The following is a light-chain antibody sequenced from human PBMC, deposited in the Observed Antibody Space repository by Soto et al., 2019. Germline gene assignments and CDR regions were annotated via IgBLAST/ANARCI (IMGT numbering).Light chain of an antibody. CDR2: GAS. CDR3: QQYGSSPGT. Sequence: EIVLTQSPGTLSLSPGERATLSCRASQSVSSSYLAWYQQKPGQAPRLLIYGASSRATGITDRFSGSGSGTDFTLTISRLEPEDFAGYYCQQYGSSPGTFGQGTKVEIK. CDR1: QSVSSSY. V-gene: IGKV3-20*01. J-gene: IGKJ1*01.